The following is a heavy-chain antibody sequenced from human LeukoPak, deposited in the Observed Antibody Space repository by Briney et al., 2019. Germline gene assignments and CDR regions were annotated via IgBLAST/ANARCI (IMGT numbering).Heavy chain of an antibody. V-gene: IGHV4-59*08. CDR3: ATQQLVLNWFDP. J-gene: IGHJ5*02. D-gene: IGHD6-13*01. CDR1: GGSISSYY. CDR2: IYYSGST. Sequence: SETLSLTCTVSGGSISSYYWSWIRQPPGKGLEWIGYIYYSGSTSYNPSLKSRVTISVDTSKNQFSLKLSSVTAADTAVYYCATQQLVLNWFDPWGQGTLVTVSS.